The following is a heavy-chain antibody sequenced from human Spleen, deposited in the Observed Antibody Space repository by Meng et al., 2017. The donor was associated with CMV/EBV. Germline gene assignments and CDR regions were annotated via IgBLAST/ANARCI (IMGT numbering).Heavy chain of an antibody. D-gene: IGHD3-3*01. CDR3: ARVKDYDFWSGYSGGMDV. V-gene: IGHV3-48*04. CDR2: ISGGGRTI. CDR1: GFTFSSYV. Sequence: GESLKISCAASGFTFSSYVMNWIRQAPGKGLEWVSSISGGGRTIYYTDSVKGRFTISRDNAKNSLYLQMNSLRAEDTAVYYCARVKDYDFWSGYSGGMDVWGQGTTVTVSS. J-gene: IGHJ6*02.